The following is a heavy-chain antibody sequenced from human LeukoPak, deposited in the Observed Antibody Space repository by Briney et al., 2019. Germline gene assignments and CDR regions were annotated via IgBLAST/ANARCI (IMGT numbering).Heavy chain of an antibody. CDR2: ISSSGSTI. Sequence: GRSLRLSCAASGFTFSDYYMSWIRQAPGKGLEWVSYISSSGSTIYYADSVKGRFTISRDNAKNSLYLQMNSLRAEDTAVYYCARDYYYDSSGYSNYWGQGTLVTVSS. J-gene: IGHJ4*02. CDR3: ARDYYYDSSGYSNY. D-gene: IGHD3-22*01. CDR1: GFTFSDYY. V-gene: IGHV3-11*01.